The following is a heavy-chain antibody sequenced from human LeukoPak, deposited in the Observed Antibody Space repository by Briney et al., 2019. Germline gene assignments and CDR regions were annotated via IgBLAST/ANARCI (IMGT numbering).Heavy chain of an antibody. CDR1: GYTFTGYY. D-gene: IGHD3-22*01. Sequence: ASVKVSCKASGYTFTGYYTHWVRQAPGQGLEWMGRINPNSGGTNYAQKFQGRVTMTRDTSISTAYMELSRLRSDDTAVYYCARDRRTYYYDSSGYWAFDYWGQGTLVTVSS. V-gene: IGHV1-2*06. J-gene: IGHJ4*02. CDR3: ARDRRTYYYDSSGYWAFDY. CDR2: INPNSGGT.